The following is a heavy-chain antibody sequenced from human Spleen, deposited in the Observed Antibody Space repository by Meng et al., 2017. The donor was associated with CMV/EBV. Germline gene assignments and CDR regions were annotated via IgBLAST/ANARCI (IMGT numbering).Heavy chain of an antibody. CDR2: INHSGST. V-gene: IGHV4-34*01. J-gene: IGHJ4*02. CDR3: ATGTTGFISY. Sequence: QVQLQQWGAGLLKPSETRYLTCAVYGGSFSGYYWSWIRQPPGKGLEWIGEINHSGSTNYNPSLKSRVTISVDTSKNQFSLKLSSVTAADMAVYYCATGTTGFISYWGQGTLVTVSS. D-gene: IGHD4-17*01. CDR1: GGSFSGYY.